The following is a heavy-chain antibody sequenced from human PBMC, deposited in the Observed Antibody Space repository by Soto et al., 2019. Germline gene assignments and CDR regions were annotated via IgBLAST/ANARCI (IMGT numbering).Heavy chain of an antibody. CDR1: GFTFSSYG. Sequence: GGSLRLSCAASGFTFSSYGMHWVRQAPGKGLEWVSLIQSGGTTYYADSVKGRSTISRDTSENTLHLQMDSLRVEDTAVYYCARDDVLCDGGRCYGIPLDVWXKGTTVTVSS. V-gene: IGHV3-NL1*01. J-gene: IGHJ6*04. D-gene: IGHD2-15*01. CDR2: IQSGGTT. CDR3: ARDDVLCDGGRCYGIPLDV.